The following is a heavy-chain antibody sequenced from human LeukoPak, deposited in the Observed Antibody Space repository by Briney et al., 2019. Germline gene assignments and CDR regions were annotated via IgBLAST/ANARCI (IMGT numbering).Heavy chain of an antibody. D-gene: IGHD6-19*01. CDR2: IYTSGST. CDR3: ARAPDVSSGWFFDY. CDR1: GGSISSHY. V-gene: IGHV4-4*07. J-gene: IGHJ4*02. Sequence: SETLSLTCTVSGGSISSHYWSWIRQPAGKGLEWIGRIYTSGSTNYNPSLKSRVIMSVDTSKNQFSLKLSSVTAADTAVYYCARAPDVSSGWFFDYWGQGTLVTVSS.